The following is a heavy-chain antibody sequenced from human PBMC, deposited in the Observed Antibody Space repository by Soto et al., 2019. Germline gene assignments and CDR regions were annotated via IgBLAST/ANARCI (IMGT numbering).Heavy chain of an antibody. Sequence: EVQLVQSGAEVKKPGESLKISCKGSGYSFTSYWIGWVRQMPGKGLEWMGIIYPGDSDTRYSPSFQGQVTISADKSISSDYLQWSSLEASDTAMYYCARPVGSGYDEYWGFDYWGQGTLVTVSS. CDR3: ARPVGSGYDEYWGFDY. V-gene: IGHV5-51*01. CDR2: IYPGDSDT. J-gene: IGHJ4*02. CDR1: GYSFTSYW. D-gene: IGHD5-12*01.